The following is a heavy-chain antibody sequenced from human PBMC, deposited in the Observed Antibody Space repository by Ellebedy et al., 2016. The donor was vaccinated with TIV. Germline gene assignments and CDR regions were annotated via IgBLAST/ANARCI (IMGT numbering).Heavy chain of an antibody. CDR3: ARARLVAARQGYFDY. J-gene: IGHJ4*02. D-gene: IGHD6-6*01. CDR1: GGTFSSYA. Sequence: SVKVSXXASGGTFSSYAISWVRQAPGQGLEWMGGIIPIFGTANYAQKFQGRVTITADESTSTAYMELSSLRSEDTAVYYCARARLVAARQGYFDYWGQGTLVTVSS. V-gene: IGHV1-69*13. CDR2: IIPIFGTA.